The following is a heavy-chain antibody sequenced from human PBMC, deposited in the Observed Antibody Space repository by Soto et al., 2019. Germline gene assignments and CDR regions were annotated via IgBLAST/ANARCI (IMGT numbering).Heavy chain of an antibody. J-gene: IGHJ6*02. D-gene: IGHD3-10*01. Sequence: SETLSLTCAVYGGSFSGYYWSWIRQPPGKGLEWIGEINHSGSTNYNPSLKSRVTISVDTSKNQFSLKLSSVTAADTAVYYCARVTTMVRGARGYYYGMDVWGQGTTVTDSS. CDR2: INHSGST. CDR3: ARVTTMVRGARGYYYGMDV. CDR1: GGSFSGYY. V-gene: IGHV4-34*01.